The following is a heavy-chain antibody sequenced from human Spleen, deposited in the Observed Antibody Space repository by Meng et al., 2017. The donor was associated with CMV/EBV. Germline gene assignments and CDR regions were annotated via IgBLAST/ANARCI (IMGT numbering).Heavy chain of an antibody. Sequence: QVQLVQSGYELKKPGASVKVSCKASGYTFTSYALSWVRQSPGQGLEWMGWINTNNAIPTYAQCFTERFVFSLDTSVSTTYLQISSLKAEDTAVYYCARVHSSGYYGPNDYWGQGTLVTVSS. V-gene: IGHV7-4-1*02. CDR3: ARVHSSGYYGPNDY. CDR1: GYTFTSYA. CDR2: INTNNAIP. D-gene: IGHD3-22*01. J-gene: IGHJ4*02.